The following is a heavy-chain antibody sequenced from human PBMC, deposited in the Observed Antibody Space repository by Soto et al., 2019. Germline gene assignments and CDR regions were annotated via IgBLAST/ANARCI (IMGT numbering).Heavy chain of an antibody. D-gene: IGHD2-2*01. V-gene: IGHV4-4*02. CDR3: ARVVGGYYYGMDV. CDR1: GGSISSSNW. J-gene: IGHJ6*02. Sequence: QVQLQESGPGLVKPSGTLSLTCAVSGGSISSSNWWSWVRQPPGKGLEWIGEIYHSGRTNYNPSLTSRVPISVDKSKNQFSLKLSSVTAADTAVYYCARVVGGYYYGMDVWGQGTTVTVSS. CDR2: IYHSGRT.